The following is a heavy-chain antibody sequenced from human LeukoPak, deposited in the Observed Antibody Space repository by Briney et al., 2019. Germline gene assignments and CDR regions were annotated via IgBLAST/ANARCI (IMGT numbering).Heavy chain of an antibody. V-gene: IGHV4-61*02. D-gene: IGHD6-6*01. CDR2: IHTSGTT. J-gene: IGHJ6*03. Sequence: PSETLSLTCSVFGGSINSGVYYWGWVRQPAGKGLEWIGRIHTSGTTNYNPSLKSRVTISIDKSNNQFFLRLVSVTAADTAVYYCARDFRLGARTYYYYMDVWGKGTTVTVSS. CDR1: GGSINSGVYY. CDR3: ARDFRLGARTYYYYMDV.